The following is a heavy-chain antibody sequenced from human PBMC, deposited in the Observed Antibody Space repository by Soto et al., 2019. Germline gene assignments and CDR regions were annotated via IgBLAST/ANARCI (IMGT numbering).Heavy chain of an antibody. J-gene: IGHJ6*03. D-gene: IGHD2-15*01. Sequence: QVQLVQSGAEVKKPGASVKVSCKASGYTFTSYYMHWVRQAPGQGLEWMGIINPSGGSTSYAQKSQGRVTMTRDTSTSTVYMELSSLRSEDTAVYYCAREFPLEVVAATRLYYYYMDVWGKGTTVTVSS. V-gene: IGHV1-46*03. CDR2: INPSGGST. CDR1: GYTFTSYY. CDR3: AREFPLEVVAATRLYYYYMDV.